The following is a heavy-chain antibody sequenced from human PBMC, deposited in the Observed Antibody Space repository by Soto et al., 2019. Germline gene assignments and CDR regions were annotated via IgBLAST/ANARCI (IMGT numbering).Heavy chain of an antibody. D-gene: IGHD3-10*01. CDR1: GGSISSSNW. CDR2: IYHSGST. CDR3: ARDRTIWFGPTRYGMDV. Sequence: QVQLQESGPGLVKPSGTLSLTCAVSGGSISSSNWWSWVRQPPGKGLEWIGEIYHSGSTNYKPSLKSRVTISVDKSKNQFSLKLSSVTAADTAVYYCARDRTIWFGPTRYGMDVWGQGTTVTVSS. J-gene: IGHJ6*02. V-gene: IGHV4-4*02.